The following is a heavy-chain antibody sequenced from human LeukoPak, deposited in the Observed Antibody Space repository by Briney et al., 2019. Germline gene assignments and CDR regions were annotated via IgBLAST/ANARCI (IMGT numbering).Heavy chain of an antibody. CDR3: ARSVFGGGSYSFDP. CDR1: GGSISSSSYY. Sequence: SETLSLTCTVSGGSISSSSYYWGWIRKPPGKGLEWIGSIYHSGSTYYNPSLKSRVTISVDTSKNQFSLKLSSVTAADTAVYYCARSVFGGGSYSFDPWGQGTLVTVSS. V-gene: IGHV4-39*07. D-gene: IGHD1-26*01. CDR2: IYHSGST. J-gene: IGHJ5*02.